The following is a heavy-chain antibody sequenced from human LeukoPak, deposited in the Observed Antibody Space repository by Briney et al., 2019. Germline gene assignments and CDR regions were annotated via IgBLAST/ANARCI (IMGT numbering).Heavy chain of an antibody. CDR3: AKGPYSNYDYWYFDL. J-gene: IGHJ2*01. Sequence: PGGSLRLSCAASGFTFDDYAMHWVRQAPGKGLERVSGISWNSGSIGYADSVKGRFTISRDNAKNSLYLQMNSLRAEDTALYYCAKGPYSNYDYWYFDLWGRGTLVTVSS. CDR2: ISWNSGSI. CDR1: GFTFDDYA. D-gene: IGHD4-11*01. V-gene: IGHV3-9*01.